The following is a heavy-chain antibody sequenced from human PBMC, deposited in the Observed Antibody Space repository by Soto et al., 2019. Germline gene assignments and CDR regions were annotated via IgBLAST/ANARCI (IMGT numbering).Heavy chain of an antibody. CDR3: ARQDGGYYYDTSGYYSSMEV. CDR2: IYPGDSDT. D-gene: IGHD3-22*01. V-gene: IGHV5-51*01. J-gene: IGHJ6*02. CDR1: GYSFTNYW. Sequence: GESLKISCXGSGYSFTNYWIGWVRQMPGKGLEWMGIIYPGDSDTRYSPSFQGQVTISADKSISTAYLQWSSLKASGTAMYYCARQDGGYYYDTSGYYSSMEVWGQGTTVTVSS.